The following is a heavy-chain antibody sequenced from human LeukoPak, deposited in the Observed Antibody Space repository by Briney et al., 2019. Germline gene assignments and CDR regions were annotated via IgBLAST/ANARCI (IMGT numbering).Heavy chain of an antibody. Sequence: GGSLRLSRAASGFTFNNFAMSWVRQAPGKGLEWVSTISGSGGSTFYADSVKGRFPISRDNSKNTLFLQMNSLRVEDTAIYYCAKAGSSGWSSSGGDYWGQGSLVTVSS. CDR2: ISGSGGST. V-gene: IGHV3-23*01. D-gene: IGHD6-19*01. J-gene: IGHJ4*02. CDR3: AKAGSSGWSSSGGDY. CDR1: GFTFNNFA.